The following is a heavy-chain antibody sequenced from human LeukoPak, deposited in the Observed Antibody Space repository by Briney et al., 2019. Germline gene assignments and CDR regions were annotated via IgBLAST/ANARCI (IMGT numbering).Heavy chain of an antibody. Sequence: PGGSLRLSCAVSGFTFSSYSMNWVRQAPGKGLKWVSSISSSSSSIYYADSVKGRFSISRDNAKNSLYLQMNSLRAEDTAVYYCARDLLEAPSFLEWLPQYYFDYWGQGTLVTVSS. V-gene: IGHV3-21*06. D-gene: IGHD3-3*01. J-gene: IGHJ4*02. CDR3: ARDLLEAPSFLEWLPQYYFDY. CDR2: ISSSSSSI. CDR1: GFTFSSYS.